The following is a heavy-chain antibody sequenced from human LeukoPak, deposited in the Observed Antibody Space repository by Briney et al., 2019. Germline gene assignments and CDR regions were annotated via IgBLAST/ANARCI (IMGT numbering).Heavy chain of an antibody. J-gene: IGHJ6*03. Sequence: ASVKVSCKASGYTFTSYDINWVRQATGQGLEWMGWMNPNSGNTGYAQKFQGRVTITRNTSISTAFMELSSLRSEDTAVYYCARRAVGNSYYYSMDVWGKGTTVTVPS. CDR3: ARRAVGNSYYYSMDV. D-gene: IGHD6-19*01. V-gene: IGHV1-8*03. CDR2: MNPNSGNT. CDR1: GYTFTSYD.